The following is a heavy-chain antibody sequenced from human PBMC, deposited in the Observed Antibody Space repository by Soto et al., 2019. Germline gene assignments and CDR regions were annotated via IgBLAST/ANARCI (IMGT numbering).Heavy chain of an antibody. Sequence: SETLSLTCTVSGGSISSSSYYWGWIRQPPGKGLEWIGSIYYSGSTYYNPSLKSRVTISVDTSKNQFSLKLSSVTAADTAVYYCARTTMVRGVITRFDYYYYGMDVWGQGTTVTVSS. V-gene: IGHV4-39*01. CDR3: ARTTMVRGVITRFDYYYYGMDV. J-gene: IGHJ6*02. D-gene: IGHD3-10*01. CDR2: IYYSGST. CDR1: GGSISSSSYY.